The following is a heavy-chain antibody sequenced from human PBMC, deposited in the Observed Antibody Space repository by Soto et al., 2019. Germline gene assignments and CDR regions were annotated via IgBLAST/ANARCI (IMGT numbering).Heavy chain of an antibody. D-gene: IGHD2-15*01. CDR2: IWYDGSNK. V-gene: IGHV3-33*01. CDR1: GFTFSSYG. J-gene: IGHJ4*02. CDR3: ARDGGYCSCCSCSNYYFDY. Sequence: QVQLVESGGGVVQPGRSLRLSCAASGFTFSSYGMHWVRQAPGKGLEWVAVIWYDGSNKYYADSVKGRFTISRDNSKNTLYLQMNSLSAEDTAVYYCARDGGYCSCCSCSNYYFDYWGQGTLVTVSS.